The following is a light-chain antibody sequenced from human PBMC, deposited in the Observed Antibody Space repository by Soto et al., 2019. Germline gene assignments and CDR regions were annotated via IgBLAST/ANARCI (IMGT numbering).Light chain of an antibody. V-gene: IGKV1-5*03. CDR2: KAS. J-gene: IGKJ4*01. Sequence: DSQMTQYPSTLSASIGDRVTITCRAGQSISSWLAWYQQKPGKAPKLLISKASTLQSGVPPRFSGRGPGTELTLHLSSLQPDDFVLCDCHQYKSYPLPFGGETKVEIK. CDR3: HQYKSYPLP. CDR1: QSISSW.